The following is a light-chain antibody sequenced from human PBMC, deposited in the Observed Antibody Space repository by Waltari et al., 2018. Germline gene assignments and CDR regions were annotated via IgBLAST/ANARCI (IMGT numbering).Light chain of an antibody. J-gene: IGLJ2*01. Sequence: SYELTQSPSVSVSLGQTASIPCAGDQLGEKYVSWYKQKPGRSPVLVIYQDNRRPSGIPGRFSGSNAGNTATLTVSGTQAMDEADYYCQASDSRTAVFGGGTKLTVL. CDR3: QASDSRTAV. CDR1: QLGEKY. V-gene: IGLV3-1*01. CDR2: QDN.